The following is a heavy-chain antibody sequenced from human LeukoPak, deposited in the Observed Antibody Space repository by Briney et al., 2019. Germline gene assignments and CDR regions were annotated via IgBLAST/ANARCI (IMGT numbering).Heavy chain of an antibody. CDR2: INHSGST. CDR1: GGSFSGCY. J-gene: IGHJ5*02. CDR3: ARRGWYSSGWYAWFDP. V-gene: IGHV4-34*01. Sequence: PSETLSLTCAVYGGSFSGCYWSWIRQPPGKGLEWIGEINHSGSTNYNPSLKSRVTISVDTSKNQFSLKLSSVTAADTAVYYCARRGWYSSGWYAWFDPWGQGTLVTVSS. D-gene: IGHD6-19*01.